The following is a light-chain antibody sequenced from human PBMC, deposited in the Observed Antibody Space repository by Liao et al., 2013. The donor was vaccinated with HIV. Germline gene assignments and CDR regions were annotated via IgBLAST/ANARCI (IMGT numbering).Light chain of an antibody. CDR3: QAWDSGTALYT. V-gene: IGLV3-1*01. Sequence: SYELTQPPSVSVSPGQTASITCSGDNLEDNMLSGISRSQASPLVLVIYQDTKRPSGIPERFSGSNSGDTATLTISGTQAADEADYYCQAWDSGTALYTFGTGTEGHRP. CDR2: QDT. CDR1: NLEDN. J-gene: IGLJ1*01.